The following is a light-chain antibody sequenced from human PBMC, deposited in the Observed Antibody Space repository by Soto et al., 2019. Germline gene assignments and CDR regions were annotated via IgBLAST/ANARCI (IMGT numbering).Light chain of an antibody. J-gene: IGKJ2*01. CDR3: QQANSLPYT. CDR2: AAS. Sequence: DIQMTQSPSSVSASVGDRVTFTCRATQGISSCLAWYQQKPGKAPNLLIYAASSLQTGVPSRFSGSGSGTDFTLTISSLQPEDVATYYCQQANSLPYTFGQGTKVEIK. CDR1: QGISSC. V-gene: IGKV1D-12*01.